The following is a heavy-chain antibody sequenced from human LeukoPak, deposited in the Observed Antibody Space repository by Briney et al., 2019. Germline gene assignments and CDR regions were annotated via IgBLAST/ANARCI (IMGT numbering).Heavy chain of an antibody. CDR1: GFTFSGST. Sequence: GGSLRLSCAASGFTFSGSTMHWVRQASGKGLEWVGRIRSKADSYATACAASVKGRFTISREDSKSTAYLQMNSLKTEDTAVYYCTRTYYYDSSGYDTDFDYWGQGTLVTVSS. J-gene: IGHJ4*02. V-gene: IGHV3-73*01. CDR3: TRTYYYDSSGYDTDFDY. D-gene: IGHD3-22*01. CDR2: IRSKADSYAT.